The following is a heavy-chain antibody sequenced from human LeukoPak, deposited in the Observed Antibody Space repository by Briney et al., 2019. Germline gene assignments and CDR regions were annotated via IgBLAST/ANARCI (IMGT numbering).Heavy chain of an antibody. V-gene: IGHV3-30*04. CDR1: GFTFSSYA. CDR2: ISYDGSNK. D-gene: IGHD3-22*01. CDR3: ARRGYYDSSGYDY. J-gene: IGHJ4*02. Sequence: GGSLRLSCAASGFTFSSYAMHWVRQAPGKGLEWVAVISYDGSNKYYADSVKGRFTISRDNSKNTLYLQMISLRAEDTAIYYCARRGYYDSSGYDYWGQGTLVTVSS.